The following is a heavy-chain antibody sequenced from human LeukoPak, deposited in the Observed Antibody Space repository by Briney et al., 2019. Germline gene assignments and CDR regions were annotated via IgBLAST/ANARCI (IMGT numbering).Heavy chain of an antibody. CDR3: AKDIGVAGTLGAFDI. V-gene: IGHV3-9*03. CDR2: ISWNSDNI. D-gene: IGHD6-19*01. CDR1: GFTFDDYA. J-gene: IGHJ3*02. Sequence: PGGSLRLSCAASGFTFDDYAMHWVRQAPGKGLEWVSGISWNSDNIGYADSVKGRFTISRDNAKNSLYLQMNSLRAEELALYYCAKDIGVAGTLGAFDIWGQGTMVTVSS.